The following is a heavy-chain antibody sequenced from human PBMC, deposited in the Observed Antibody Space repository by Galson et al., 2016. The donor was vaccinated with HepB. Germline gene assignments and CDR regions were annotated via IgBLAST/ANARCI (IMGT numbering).Heavy chain of an antibody. J-gene: IGHJ6*02. CDR3: AREYSYGYYYFYGVHV. V-gene: IGHV3-48*03. CDR2: ISSSGSTI. CDR1: GFTFSSYE. D-gene: IGHD5-18*01. Sequence: SLRLSCAASGFTFSSYEMNWVRQAAGKGLEWVSYISSSGSTISYADSVKGRFTISRDNATNSLYLQMNSLRAEDTAVYYCAREYSYGYYYFYGVHVWGLGTTVTVSS.